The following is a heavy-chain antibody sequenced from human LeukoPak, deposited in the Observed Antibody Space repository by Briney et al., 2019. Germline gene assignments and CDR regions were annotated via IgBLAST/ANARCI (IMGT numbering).Heavy chain of an antibody. CDR1: GVSFSGYY. CDR2: INHSGST. Sequence: SETLSLTCAVYGVSFSGYYWSWIRHPPGKGLEWIGEINHSGSTNYNPSLKSRVTIPVETSKNQFSLKLSSVTAADTAVYYCARIPSKRNYYDSSGYIFDWGQGTLVTVSS. V-gene: IGHV4-34*01. D-gene: IGHD3-22*01. J-gene: IGHJ4*02. CDR3: ARIPSKRNYYDSSGYIFD.